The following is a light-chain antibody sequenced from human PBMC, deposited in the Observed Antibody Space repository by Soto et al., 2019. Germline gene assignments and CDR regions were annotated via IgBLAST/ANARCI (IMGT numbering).Light chain of an antibody. CDR2: EVT. J-gene: IGLJ2*01. V-gene: IGLV2-8*01. CDR1: SSDVGGYNY. Sequence: QSALTQPPSASASPGQSVTISCTGTSSDVGGYNYVSWYQQYPGKAPKLMIYEVTKRPSGVPDRFSGSKSGNTASLTVSGLQAEDEADYYCSSYAGINNLVFGGGTQLTVL. CDR3: SSYAGINNLV.